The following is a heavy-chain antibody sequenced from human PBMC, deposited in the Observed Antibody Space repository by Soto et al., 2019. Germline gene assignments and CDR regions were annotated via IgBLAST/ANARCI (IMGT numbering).Heavy chain of an antibody. D-gene: IGHD2-2*01. CDR1: GGTFSSYT. CDR3: ALDPGMRAFDI. J-gene: IGHJ3*02. Sequence: ASVKVSCKASGGTFSSYTISWVRQAPGQGLEWMGRIIPILGIANYAQKFQGRVTITADKSTSTAYMELSSLRSEDTAVYYCALDPGMRAFDIWGQGTMVTVSS. V-gene: IGHV1-69*02. CDR2: IIPILGIA.